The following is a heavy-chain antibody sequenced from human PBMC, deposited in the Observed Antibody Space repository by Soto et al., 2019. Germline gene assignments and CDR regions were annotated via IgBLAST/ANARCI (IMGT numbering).Heavy chain of an antibody. CDR2: ISAYSGNT. D-gene: IGHD3-9*01. CDR1: GYTFTSYG. CDR3: ARQYDILTGYYLEVGY. V-gene: IGHV1-18*01. Sequence: ASVKVSCKASGYTFTSYGISWVRQAPGQGLEWMGWISAYSGNTDYAQKLQGRVTMTTDTSTSTAYMELRGLRSDDTAVYYCARQYDILTGYYLEVGYWGQGTLVTVSS. J-gene: IGHJ4*02.